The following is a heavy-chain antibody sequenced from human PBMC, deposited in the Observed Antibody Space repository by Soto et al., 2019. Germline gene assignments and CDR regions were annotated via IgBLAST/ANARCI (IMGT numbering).Heavy chain of an antibody. J-gene: IGHJ6*02. CDR2: ISGSGGST. CDR3: AKVVQQLGDYYYGMDV. D-gene: IGHD6-13*01. Sequence: GSLRLSCAASGFTFSSYAMSWVRQAPGKGLEWVSAISGSGGSTYYADSVKGRFTISRDNSKNTLYLQMNSLRAEDTAVYYCAKVVQQLGDYYYGMDVWGQGTTVTVSS. V-gene: IGHV3-23*01. CDR1: GFTFSSYA.